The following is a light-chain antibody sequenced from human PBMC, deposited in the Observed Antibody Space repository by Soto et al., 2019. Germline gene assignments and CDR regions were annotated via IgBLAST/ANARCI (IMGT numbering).Light chain of an antibody. Sequence: DIQMTQSPSALSASVGDRATITCRASQSISSWLAWYQQKPGRAPKLLIYDASTLESGVPSRFSGSGSGTEFTLTISSLQTDDFATYYCQQYNSYSSWTFGQGTKVDI. CDR3: QQYNSYSSWT. J-gene: IGKJ1*01. V-gene: IGKV1-5*01. CDR1: QSISSW. CDR2: DAS.